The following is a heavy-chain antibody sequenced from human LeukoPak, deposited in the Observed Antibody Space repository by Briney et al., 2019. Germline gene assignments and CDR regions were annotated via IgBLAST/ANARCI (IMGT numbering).Heavy chain of an antibody. CDR2: IYHSGST. Sequence: PSQTLSLTCAVSGGSLSSGGYSWSWIRQPPGKGLEWIGYIYHSGSTYYNPSLKSRVTISVDRSKNQFSLKLSSVTAADTAVYYCARDSDTAIDYWGQGTLVTVSS. CDR3: ARDSDTAIDY. V-gene: IGHV4-30-2*01. D-gene: IGHD5-18*01. J-gene: IGHJ4*02. CDR1: GGSLSSGGYS.